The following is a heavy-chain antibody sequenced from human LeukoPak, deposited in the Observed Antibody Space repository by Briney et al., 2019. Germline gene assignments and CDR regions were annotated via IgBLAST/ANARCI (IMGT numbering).Heavy chain of an antibody. CDR2: ISGSGGST. CDR1: GFTFSNYA. D-gene: IGHD4-23*01. J-gene: IGHJ5*02. CDR3: AKARGYSTKNWFDP. V-gene: IGHV3-23*01. Sequence: GGSLRLSCAASGFTFSNYAMSWVRQAPGKGLEWVSAISGSGGSTYYADSVKGRFTISRDNSKNTLYLQMNSLRAEDTAVYYCAKARGYSTKNWFDPWGQGTLVTVSS.